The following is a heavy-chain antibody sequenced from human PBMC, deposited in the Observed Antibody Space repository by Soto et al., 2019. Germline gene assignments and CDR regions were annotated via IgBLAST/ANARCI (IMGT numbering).Heavy chain of an antibody. CDR3: AKGANILTGYPVY. Sequence: EVQLVESGGGLVQPGRSLRLSCAASGFTFDDYAMHWVRQAPGKGLEWVSGISWNSGSIGYADSVKGRFTISRDNAKNSLYLQMNSLRAEDTALYYCAKGANILTGYPVYWGQGTLVTVSS. CDR2: ISWNSGSI. CDR1: GFTFDDYA. D-gene: IGHD3-9*01. V-gene: IGHV3-9*01. J-gene: IGHJ4*02.